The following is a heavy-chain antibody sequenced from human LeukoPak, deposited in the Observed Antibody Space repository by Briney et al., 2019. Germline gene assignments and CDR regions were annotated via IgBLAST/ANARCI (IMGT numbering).Heavy chain of an antibody. CDR2: ISGSGDTI. V-gene: IGHV3-48*01. CDR3: TRTHGTGSLDY. Sequence: PGGSLRLSCAASGFTFTTSNMNWVRQAPGKGLEWVSYISGSGDTIYYANSVKGRFTTSRDNAKYSVYLQMNNLRAEDTAVYYCTRTHGTGSLDYWGQGTLVTVSS. D-gene: IGHD1-1*01. CDR1: GFTFTTSN. J-gene: IGHJ4*02.